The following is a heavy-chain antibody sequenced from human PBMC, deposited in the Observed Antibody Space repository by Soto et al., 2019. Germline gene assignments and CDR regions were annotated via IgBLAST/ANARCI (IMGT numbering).Heavy chain of an antibody. CDR1: GYNFPYFW. J-gene: IGHJ4*02. CDR2: IDPSDSYT. V-gene: IGHV5-10-1*01. CDR3: ARHHKLAERLSGLDY. D-gene: IGHD1-1*01. Sequence: GASLKISCEGPGYNFPYFWITWVRQMPGKGLEWMGTIDPSDSYTDYSPSFQGHVSLSADKSSSTAYLQWSSLKASDTAMYYCARHHKLAERLSGLDYWGQGTPVTVSS.